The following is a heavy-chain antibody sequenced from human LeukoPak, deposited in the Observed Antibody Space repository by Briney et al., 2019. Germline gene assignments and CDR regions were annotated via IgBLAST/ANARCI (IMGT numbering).Heavy chain of an antibody. CDR2: VYYNGNT. CDR3: ARRVAVTARYYFDF. V-gene: IGHV4-59*08. D-gene: IGHD6-19*01. CDR1: GGSISSYY. J-gene: IGHJ4*02. Sequence: SETLSLTCTVSGGSISSYYWSWIRQPPGKGLEWIGYVYYNGNTNYNPSLKSRVTISVDTSKNQFSLKLTSVTVADTAVYFCARRVAVTARYYFDFWGQGTLVTVSS.